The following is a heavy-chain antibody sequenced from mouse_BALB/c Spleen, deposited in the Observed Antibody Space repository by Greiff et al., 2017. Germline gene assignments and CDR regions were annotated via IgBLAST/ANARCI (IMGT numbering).Heavy chain of an antibody. CDR1: GYTFTSYY. CDR2: IYPGNVNT. V-gene: IGHV1S56*01. CDR3: ARPDGYHWYFDV. D-gene: IGHD2-3*01. Sequence: QVQLQQSGPELVKPGASVRISCKASGYTFTSYYIHWVKQRPGQGLEWIGWIYPGNVNTKYNEKFKGKATLTADKSSSTAYMQLSSLTSEDSAVYYCARPDGYHWYFDVWGAGTTVTVSS. J-gene: IGHJ1*01.